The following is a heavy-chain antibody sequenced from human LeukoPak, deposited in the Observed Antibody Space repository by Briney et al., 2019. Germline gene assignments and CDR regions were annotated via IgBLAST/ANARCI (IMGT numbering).Heavy chain of an antibody. J-gene: IGHJ5*02. CDR2: ISSSSSYI. CDR3: ASVLASGSYYRLAPQWWFDP. CDR1: GFTFSSYS. D-gene: IGHD3-10*01. V-gene: IGHV3-21*01. Sequence: GGSLRLSCAASGFTFSSYSMNWVRQAPGKGLEWVSSISSSSSYIYYADSVKGRFTISRDNAKNSLYLQMNSLRAEDTAVYYCASVLASGSYYRLAPQWWFDPWGQGTLVTVSS.